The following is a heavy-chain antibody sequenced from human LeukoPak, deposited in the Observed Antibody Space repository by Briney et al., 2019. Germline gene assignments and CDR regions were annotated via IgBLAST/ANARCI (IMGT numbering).Heavy chain of an antibody. J-gene: IGHJ4*02. Sequence: GGSLRLSCAASGFTFSIYAMNWVRQAPGKGLEWVSYISSSGSTIYYADSVKGRFTISRDNAKNSLYLQMNSLRAEDTAVYYCARGASRLLINWGQGTLVTVSS. D-gene: IGHD5-12*01. V-gene: IGHV3-48*03. CDR2: ISSSGSTI. CDR1: GFTFSIYA. CDR3: ARGASRLLIN.